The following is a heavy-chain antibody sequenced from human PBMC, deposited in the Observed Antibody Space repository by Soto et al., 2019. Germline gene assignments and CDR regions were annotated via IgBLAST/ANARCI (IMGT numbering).Heavy chain of an antibody. V-gene: IGHV5-51*01. D-gene: IGHD3-10*01. CDR3: ATGDSASGTYYDAFHI. CDR1: GYYSSSYW. J-gene: IGHJ3*02. Sequence: GESLKISCRGSGYYSSSYWVAWVRQMSGKGLEWLGSVYVSDSETKYSPSFQGQVTISADKYTNTAYLYWSSLKASDTAVYYCATGDSASGTYYDAFHIWGQGTMVTVSS. CDR2: VYVSDSET.